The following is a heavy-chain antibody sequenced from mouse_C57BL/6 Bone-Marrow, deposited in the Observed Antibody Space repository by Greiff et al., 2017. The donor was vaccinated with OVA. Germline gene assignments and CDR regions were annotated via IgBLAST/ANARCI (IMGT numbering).Heavy chain of an antibody. J-gene: IGHJ3*01. D-gene: IGHD2-4*01. Sequence: VQLQQSGPVLVKPGASVKMSCKASGYTFTDYYMNWVKQSHGKSLEWIGVINPYNGGTSYNQKFKGKATLTVDKSSSTAYMELNSLTSEDSAVYYCARGEYDYPWFAYWGQGTLVTVSA. V-gene: IGHV1-19*01. CDR2: INPYNGGT. CDR1: GYTFTDYY. CDR3: ARGEYDYPWFAY.